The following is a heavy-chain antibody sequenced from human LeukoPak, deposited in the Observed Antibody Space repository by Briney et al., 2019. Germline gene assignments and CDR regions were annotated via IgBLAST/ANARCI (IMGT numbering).Heavy chain of an antibody. CDR1: GFTVRTHS. V-gene: IGHV3-53*01. J-gene: IGHJ4*02. CDR2: IYSGGST. Sequence: GGSLRLSCTASGFTVRTHSMSWVRQAPGKGLEWVSVIYSGGSTYYADSVNGRFTISRDSSKNTLFLQMNSLRAEDTAVYYCAKDRGYWGQGTLVTVSS. D-gene: IGHD5-24*01. CDR3: AKDRGY.